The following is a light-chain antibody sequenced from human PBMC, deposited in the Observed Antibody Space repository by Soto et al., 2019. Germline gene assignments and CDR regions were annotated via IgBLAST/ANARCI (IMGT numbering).Light chain of an antibody. CDR3: QQYGSSPEYT. J-gene: IGKJ2*01. V-gene: IGKV3-20*01. CDR2: GAS. Sequence: EIVLTQSPGTLSLSPGERATLSCRASQSVSSSYLAWYQQKPGQAPRLLIYGASSRATGIPDRFSGSGSGRYFTLTISRLEPEDFAVYYCQQYGSSPEYTFGQGTKLEIK. CDR1: QSVSSSY.